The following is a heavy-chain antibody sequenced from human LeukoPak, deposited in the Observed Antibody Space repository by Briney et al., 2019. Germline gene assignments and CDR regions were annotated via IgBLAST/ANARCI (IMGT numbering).Heavy chain of an antibody. CDR2: IYYSRSH. Sequence: PSETLSLTCTVAGGSISISSYCWGWIRHPPWKGREWIGSIYYSRSHNNNPSIKSRGTISVDTSKTQFSLKLSSVTAADTAVYYCARRLYCSSTSCYGGTYYFDYWGQGTLVTVSS. J-gene: IGHJ4*02. CDR1: GGSISISSYC. V-gene: IGHV4-39*01. D-gene: IGHD2-2*01. CDR3: ARRLYCSSTSCYGGTYYFDY.